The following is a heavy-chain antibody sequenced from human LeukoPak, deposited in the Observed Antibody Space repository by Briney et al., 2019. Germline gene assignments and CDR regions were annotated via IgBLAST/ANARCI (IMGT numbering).Heavy chain of an antibody. V-gene: IGHV3-74*01. Sequence: GGSLRLTCAASGFTFSSYWMHWVRQAPGKGLAWVSRINGDGSSTNYADSVKGRFTISRDNAKNTLYLQLNSLRAEDTAVYYCARDRGEYYFDSWGQGTLVTVSS. CDR1: GFTFSSYW. CDR2: INGDGSST. CDR3: ARDRGEYYFDS. J-gene: IGHJ4*02. D-gene: IGHD3-10*01.